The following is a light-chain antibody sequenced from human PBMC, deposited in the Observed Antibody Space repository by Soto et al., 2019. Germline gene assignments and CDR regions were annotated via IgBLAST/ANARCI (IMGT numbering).Light chain of an antibody. J-gene: IGLJ1*01. CDR2: EVN. Sequence: QSVLTQPPSVSGSPGQSVSISCTGTSSDVGSYNRVSWYQQPSGTAPKLMIYEVNNRPSGVPDRFSGSKSGNTASLTISGLQAEDEADYYCCSYTSSNSYLFGTGTKVTVL. CDR1: SSDVGSYNR. CDR3: CSYTSSNSYL. V-gene: IGLV2-18*02.